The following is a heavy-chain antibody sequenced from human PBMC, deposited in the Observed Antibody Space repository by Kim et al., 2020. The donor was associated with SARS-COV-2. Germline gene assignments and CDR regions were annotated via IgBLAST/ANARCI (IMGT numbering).Heavy chain of an antibody. CDR1: GFTFSSFT. D-gene: IGHD3-10*01. Sequence: GGSLRLSCAASGFTFSSFTMSWVRQAPGKGLEWVSSISSSSSYIYYADSVKGRFTISRDNAKNSLFLQVNSLRAEDTAVYYCARGSGGVEYWGHGIL. CDR3: ARGSGGVEY. J-gene: IGHJ4*01. CDR2: ISSSSSYI. V-gene: IGHV3-21*01.